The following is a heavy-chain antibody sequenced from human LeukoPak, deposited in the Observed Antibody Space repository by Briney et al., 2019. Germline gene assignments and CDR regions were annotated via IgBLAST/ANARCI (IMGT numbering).Heavy chain of an antibody. CDR3: AKDRSLTLPTFERSGYYYY. CDR2: ISVGGGDT. D-gene: IGHD3-22*01. CDR1: GFIFSSYV. V-gene: IGHV3-23*01. J-gene: IGHJ4*02. Sequence: GGSLRLSCAASGFIFSSYVMGWVRQAPGKGLEWVSSISVGGGDTFASDSVKGRFTISRDNSNDTLYLQMNSLRAEDTALYYCAKDRSLTLPTFERSGYYYYWGQGTLVTVSS.